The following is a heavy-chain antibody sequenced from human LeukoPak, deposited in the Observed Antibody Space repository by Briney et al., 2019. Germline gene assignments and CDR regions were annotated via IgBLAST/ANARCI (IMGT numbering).Heavy chain of an antibody. CDR3: TRVRVINDAFDI. V-gene: IGHV3-49*03. CDR2: IRSKAYGGTT. J-gene: IGHJ3*02. D-gene: IGHD3-22*01. CDR1: GFTFGDYA. Sequence: PGGSLRLSCTASGFTFGDYAMSWLRQAPGKGLEWVGFIRSKAYGGTTEYAASVKGRFTISRDDSKSIAYLQMNSLKTEDTAVYYCTRVRVINDAFDIWGQGTMVTVSS.